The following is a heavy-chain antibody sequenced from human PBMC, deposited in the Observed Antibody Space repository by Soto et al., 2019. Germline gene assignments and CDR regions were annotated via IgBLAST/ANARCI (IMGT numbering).Heavy chain of an antibody. V-gene: IGHV4-39*07. CDR3: AREGRWGYSYGYYYYYGMDV. Sequence: EWIGSIHYSGSTYYNPSLKSRITINPDTSKNQFSLQLNSVTPEDTAVYYCAREGRWGYSYGYYYYYGMDVWGQGTTVTVSS. J-gene: IGHJ6*02. D-gene: IGHD5-18*01. CDR2: IHYSGST.